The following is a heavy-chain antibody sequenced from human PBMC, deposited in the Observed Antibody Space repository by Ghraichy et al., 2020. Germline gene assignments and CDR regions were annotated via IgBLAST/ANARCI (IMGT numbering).Heavy chain of an antibody. CDR1: GFTFSSYG. J-gene: IGHJ4*02. CDR3: AKVEGVITMIRGGYFDY. D-gene: IGHD3-22*01. CDR2: ISYDGSNK. V-gene: IGHV3-30*18. Sequence: GGSLRLSCAASGFTFSSYGMHWVRQAPGKGLEWVAVISYDGSNKYYADSVKGRFTISRDNSKNTLYLQMNSLRAEDTAVYYCAKVEGVITMIRGGYFDYWGQGTLVTVSS.